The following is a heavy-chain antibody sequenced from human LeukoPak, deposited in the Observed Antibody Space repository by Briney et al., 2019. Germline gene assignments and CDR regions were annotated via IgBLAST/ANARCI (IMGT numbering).Heavy chain of an antibody. Sequence: GGSLRLSCVASGFGFRNYGMHWVRQATGKGLEWVSFIWSDGNNKKYEDSVKGRSTISRDNSNNMLYLQMDSLRPEDTGVYYCAKDPGASVPGFYMDVWGKGTTVIVSS. CDR1: GFGFRNYG. J-gene: IGHJ6*03. D-gene: IGHD2-8*02. CDR2: IWSDGNNK. V-gene: IGHV3-30*02. CDR3: AKDPGASVPGFYMDV.